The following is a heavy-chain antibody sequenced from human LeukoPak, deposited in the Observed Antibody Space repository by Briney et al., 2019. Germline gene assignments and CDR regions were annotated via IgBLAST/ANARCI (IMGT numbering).Heavy chain of an antibody. V-gene: IGHV3-21*01. J-gene: IGHJ4*02. CDR3: AREVVTGANPDY. Sequence: PGGSLRLSCAASGFTFSSYSMNWVRQAPGKGLEWVSSISSSSSYIYYADSVKGRFTISRDNAKNSLYLQVNSLRPEDTAVYYCAREVVTGANPDYWGQGTLVTVSS. CDR1: GFTFSSYS. D-gene: IGHD2-21*02. CDR2: ISSSSSYI.